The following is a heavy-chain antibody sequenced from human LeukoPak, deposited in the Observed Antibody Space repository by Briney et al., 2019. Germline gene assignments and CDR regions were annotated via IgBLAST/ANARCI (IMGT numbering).Heavy chain of an antibody. V-gene: IGHV4-39*01. Sequence: PSETLSLTCSVSGGSISELSYYWGWIRQPRGRGREWIVNIYYSGSTYNNPSRESGVVISVYTASNQFSLNLTSVTATDTAVYYCARQGVVGATGFDFWGQGILVTVSS. CDR2: IYYSGST. CDR3: ARQGVVGATGFDF. D-gene: IGHD1-26*01. J-gene: IGHJ4*02. CDR1: GGSISELSYY.